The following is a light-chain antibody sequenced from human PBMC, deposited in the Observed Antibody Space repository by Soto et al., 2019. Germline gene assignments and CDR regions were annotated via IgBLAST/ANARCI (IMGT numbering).Light chain of an antibody. CDR1: QSVSDN. CDR2: GAS. V-gene: IGKV3-15*01. CDR3: QQSNNWPYT. Sequence: EIVMTQSPATLSVSPGERATLSCRASQSVSDNLAWYQQKPGQALRLLIYGASTRATGIPARFSGSGSGTEFTLTISSLQSEDFAVYYCQQSNNWPYTFGQGTKLDIK. J-gene: IGKJ2*01.